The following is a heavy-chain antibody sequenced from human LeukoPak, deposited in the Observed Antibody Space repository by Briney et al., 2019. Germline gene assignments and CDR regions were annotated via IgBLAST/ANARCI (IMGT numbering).Heavy chain of an antibody. CDR2: IRYDGSNK. D-gene: IGHD2-2*01. J-gene: IGHJ5*02. V-gene: IGHV3-30*02. Sequence: GGSLRLSCAASGFTFSSYGMHWVRQAPGKGLEWVAFIRYDGSNKYYADSVKGRFTISRDNSKNTLYLQMNSLRAEDTAVYYCAKDAYGYCSSTSCYQNNWFDPWGQGTLVTVSS. CDR3: AKDAYGYCSSTSCYQNNWFDP. CDR1: GFTFSSYG.